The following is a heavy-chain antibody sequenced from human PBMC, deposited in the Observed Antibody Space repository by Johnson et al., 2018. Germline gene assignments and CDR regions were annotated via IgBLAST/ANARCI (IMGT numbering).Heavy chain of an antibody. J-gene: IGHJ3*02. CDR1: GGTFSSYA. D-gene: IGHD3-10*02. V-gene: IGHV1-69*01. CDR3: ARDIPNTEYYVRDAFDI. Sequence: QVQLVQSGAEVKKPGSSVKVSCKASGGTFSSYAISWVRQAPGQGLEWMGGIIPIFGTANYAQKFQGRVTITADESTSTAYMELSSLRAEDTAGYVCARDIPNTEYYVRDAFDIWGQGTMVTVSS. CDR2: IIPIFGTA.